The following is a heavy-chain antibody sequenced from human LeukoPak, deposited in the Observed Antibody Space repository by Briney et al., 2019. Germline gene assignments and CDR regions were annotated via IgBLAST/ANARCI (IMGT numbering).Heavy chain of an antibody. D-gene: IGHD3-16*01. V-gene: IGHV3-23*01. CDR2: ISGSGGST. Sequence: GGSLRLSCAASGFTFSSYAMSWVRQAPGKGLEWVSAISGSGGSTYYADSVKGRFTISRDNSKNTLYLQMNSLRAEDTAVYFCXXXXLGTYYFNYWGQGTLVTVSS. J-gene: IGHJ4*02. CDR3: XXXXLGTYYFNY. CDR1: GFTFSSYA.